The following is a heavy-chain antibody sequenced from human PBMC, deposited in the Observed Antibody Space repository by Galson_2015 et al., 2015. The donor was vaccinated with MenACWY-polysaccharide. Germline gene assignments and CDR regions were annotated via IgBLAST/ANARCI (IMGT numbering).Heavy chain of an antibody. Sequence: SLRLSCAASGFTFDDYAMSWVRQAPGKGLEWVSSTSGSGGSTYYGDSAKGRFTISRDNSKNTLYLQMNSLRAEDTAIYYCARLSGYTYRSPYYSDYWGQGTLVTVSS. J-gene: IGHJ4*02. CDR3: ARLSGYTYRSPYYSDY. CDR2: TSGSGGST. D-gene: IGHD5-12*01. V-gene: IGHV3-23*01. CDR1: GFTFDDYA.